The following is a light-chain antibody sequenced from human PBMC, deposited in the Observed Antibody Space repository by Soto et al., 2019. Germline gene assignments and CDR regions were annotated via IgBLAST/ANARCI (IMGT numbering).Light chain of an antibody. CDR2: GVS. Sequence: QCVLTQPHSASGSFGQSVTISCTGTSSDVGGYNYVSWYQQHPGKAPKLMIYGVSERPSGVPDRFSGSKSGNTASLTVSGLQADDEADYYCSSYSGTNYHYVFGTGTKVTVL. J-gene: IGLJ1*01. CDR1: SSDVGGYNY. V-gene: IGLV2-8*01. CDR3: SSYSGTNYHYV.